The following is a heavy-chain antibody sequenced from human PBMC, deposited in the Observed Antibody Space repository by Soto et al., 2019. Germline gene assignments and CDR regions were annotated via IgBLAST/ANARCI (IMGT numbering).Heavy chain of an antibody. CDR2: INGGNGNT. CDR1: GYTFTTYS. CDR3: ARDRGIAVAEADY. J-gene: IGHJ4*02. Sequence: QVQLVQSGAEVKKPGASVKLSCKASGYTFTTYSMHWVRQAPGQRLEWKGWINGGNGNTKYSEKFQGRVTITRDTSASTAYMELSSLRSEDTAVYYCARDRGIAVAEADYWGQGTLVTVSS. V-gene: IGHV1-3*01. D-gene: IGHD6-19*01.